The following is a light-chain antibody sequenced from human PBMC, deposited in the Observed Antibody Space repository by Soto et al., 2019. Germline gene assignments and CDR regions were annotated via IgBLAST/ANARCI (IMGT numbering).Light chain of an antibody. V-gene: IGLV2-14*01. Sequence: QSALTQPASVSASPGQWIAISCTGTSSDVGSYNSVSWYQQFPGKAPKLILYAVTNRPSGVSNRFSGSKSGNTASLTISGLEAEDEADYFCSSYRPRATLVFGVGTKVTVL. CDR3: SSYRPRATLV. J-gene: IGLJ2*01. CDR1: SSDVGSYNS. CDR2: AVT.